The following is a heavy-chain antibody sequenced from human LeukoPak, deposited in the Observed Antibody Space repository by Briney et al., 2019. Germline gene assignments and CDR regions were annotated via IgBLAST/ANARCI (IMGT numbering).Heavy chain of an antibody. D-gene: IGHD7-27*01. CDR1: GYTFTGYY. J-gene: IGHJ4*02. V-gene: IGHV1-2*02. CDR2: INPNSGGT. CDR3: ARDLEIDNWGILYYFDY. Sequence: ASVKVSCKASGYTFTGYYMHWVRQAPGQGLEWMGWINPNSGGTNYAQKFQGRVTMTRDMSISTAYMELSRLRSDDTAVYYCARDLEIDNWGILYYFDYWGQGTLVTVSS.